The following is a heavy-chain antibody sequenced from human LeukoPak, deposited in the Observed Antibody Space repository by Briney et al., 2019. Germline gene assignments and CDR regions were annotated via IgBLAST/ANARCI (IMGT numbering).Heavy chain of an antibody. Sequence: GGSLRLSCAASGFTFSGCAVSWVRQAPGKGLEWVSGISGSGGRTYCADSVKGRFTISRDNSKNTLYLQMNSLRAEDTAIYYCAKESVGYGSILGRGYYFDYWGQGTLVSVSS. CDR1: GFTFSGCA. J-gene: IGHJ4*02. CDR2: ISGSGGRT. V-gene: IGHV3-23*01. D-gene: IGHD3-22*01. CDR3: AKESVGYGSILGRGYYFDY.